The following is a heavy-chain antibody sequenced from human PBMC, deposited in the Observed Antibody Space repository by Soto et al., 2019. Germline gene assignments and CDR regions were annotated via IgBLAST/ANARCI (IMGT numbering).Heavy chain of an antibody. CDR3: ARVEAVAGLYNYHGLDV. V-gene: IGHV1-69*12. CDR2: IVPIFGTT. D-gene: IGHD6-19*01. J-gene: IGHJ6*02. CDR1: GGTFSNYA. Sequence: QVQLVQSGAEVKKPGSSVKVSCKVSGGTFSNYAIDWVRLAPGHGLEWMGGIVPIFGTTYYTQKFQGRATIIADDSTTTAYLEMSSLRSEDTAIYYCARVEAVAGLYNYHGLDVRGQGTAVTVSS.